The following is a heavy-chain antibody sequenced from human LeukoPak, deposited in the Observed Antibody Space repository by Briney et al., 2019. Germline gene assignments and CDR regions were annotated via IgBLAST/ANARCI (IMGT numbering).Heavy chain of an antibody. CDR2: IYTSGST. CDR1: GGSISSYY. CDR3: ARLKQDYYGSGDNWFDP. V-gene: IGHV4-4*07. D-gene: IGHD3-10*01. J-gene: IGHJ5*02. Sequence: SETLSLTCTVSGGSISSYYWSWIRQPAGKGLEWIGRIYTSGSTNYNPSLKSRVTMSVDTSKNQFSLKPSSVTAADTAVYYCARLKQDYYGSGDNWFDPWGQGTLVTVSS.